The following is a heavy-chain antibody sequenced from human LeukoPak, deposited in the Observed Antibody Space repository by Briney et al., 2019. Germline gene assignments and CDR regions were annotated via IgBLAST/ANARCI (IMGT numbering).Heavy chain of an antibody. Sequence: SETLSLTCAVYGGSFSGYYWSWIRQPPGKGLEWIGFIYYSGSTNYNPSLKSRVTISVHTSKNQFSLKLSSVTAADTAVYYCARTTEGGYSYGSFYYYYMDVWGKGATVTISS. D-gene: IGHD5-18*01. CDR2: IYYSGST. CDR3: ARTTEGGYSYGSFYYYYMDV. J-gene: IGHJ6*03. V-gene: IGHV4-59*01. CDR1: GGSFSGYY.